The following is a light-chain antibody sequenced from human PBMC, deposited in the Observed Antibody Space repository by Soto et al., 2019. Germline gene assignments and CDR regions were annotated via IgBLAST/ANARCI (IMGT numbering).Light chain of an antibody. J-gene: IGLJ3*02. CDR2: EVS. CDR3: SSYTTSRTWV. Sequence: QSALTQPASVSGSPGQSIAISCTGTSSDVGGYNYVSWYQQHPGKAPKLIIYEVSNRPSGVSNRFSGSKSGNTASLTPSGLQAADEADYYCSSYTTSRTWVFGGGTKLTVL. CDR1: SSDVGGYNY. V-gene: IGLV2-14*01.